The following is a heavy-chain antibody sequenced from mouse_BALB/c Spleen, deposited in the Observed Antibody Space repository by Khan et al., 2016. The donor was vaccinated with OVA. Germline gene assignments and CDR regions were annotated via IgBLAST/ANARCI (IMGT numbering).Heavy chain of an antibody. CDR2: ISSGGTTT. Sequence: EVKLVESGGGLVKPGGSLKLSCAASGFAFNNYDMSWVRQTPEKRLDWVAYISSGGTTTYYPDTVKGRFTVSRDNAKNTLYLQMSSLKSEDTAMYYCVRLHYYGSNYYFDYWGQGTTLTVSS. CDR3: VRLHYYGSNYYFDY. CDR1: GFAFNNYD. J-gene: IGHJ2*01. D-gene: IGHD1-1*01. V-gene: IGHV5-12-1*01.